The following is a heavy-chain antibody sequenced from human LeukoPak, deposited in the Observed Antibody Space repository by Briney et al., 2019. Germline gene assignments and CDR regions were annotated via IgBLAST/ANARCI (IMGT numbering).Heavy chain of an antibody. CDR2: IGDDGTNK. CDR3: AKSPYFYNSGRYVDV. D-gene: IGHD3-10*01. CDR1: GFTFSSYA. Sequence: GGSLRLSCAASGFTFSSYAMSWVRQAPGKGLEWVAFIGDDGTNKNYADSVKGRFTISRDSSKNMLYLQMNRLRAEDTAVYYCAKSPYFYNSGRYVDVWGKGTTVTVSS. V-gene: IGHV3-30*02. J-gene: IGHJ6*03.